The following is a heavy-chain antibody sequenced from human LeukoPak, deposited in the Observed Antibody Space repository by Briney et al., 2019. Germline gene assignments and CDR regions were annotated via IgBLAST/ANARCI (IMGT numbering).Heavy chain of an antibody. D-gene: IGHD3-22*01. CDR3: AKDIGGYYPGAFDL. Sequence: PGGSLRLPCAAAGFSFSDFSMNWVRQAPGKGLEDIAYIPTDSKNIWYADSVKGRFTISRDNAKNSLYLQMNSLRAEDAALYYCAKDIGGYYPGAFDLWGRGTLVTVSS. CDR2: IPTDSKNI. V-gene: IGHV3-48*01. CDR1: GFSFSDFS. J-gene: IGHJ2*01.